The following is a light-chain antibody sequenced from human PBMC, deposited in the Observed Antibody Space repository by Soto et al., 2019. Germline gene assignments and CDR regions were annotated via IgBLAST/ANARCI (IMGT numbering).Light chain of an antibody. CDR1: QGISSW. V-gene: IGKV1-12*01. Sequence: DIHMTQSPSSVSASVGDRVTITCRASQGISSWLAWYQQKPGKAPKLLIYTVSSLQSGVPSRFSGSGSGTXXXXXXSSLXPEXXXTXXXANSFPLTFGGGTKVEIK. CDR3: ANSFPLT. CDR2: TVS. J-gene: IGKJ4*01.